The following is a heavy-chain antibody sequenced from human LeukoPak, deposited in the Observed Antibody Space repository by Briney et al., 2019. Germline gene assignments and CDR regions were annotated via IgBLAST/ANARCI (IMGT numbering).Heavy chain of an antibody. V-gene: IGHV3-23*01. CDR2: ISGSGAGT. CDR3: ATDRGFYCSSTSCPRD. CDR1: GFSFSSYA. J-gene: IGHJ4*02. Sequence: GGSLRLSCAASGFSFSSYAMSWVRQAPGMGLEWVSAISGSGAGTYYADSVKGRFTISRDNSKNTQHLQMNSLRAEDTAVYYCATDRGFYCSSTSCPRDWGQGTLVTVSS. D-gene: IGHD2-2*01.